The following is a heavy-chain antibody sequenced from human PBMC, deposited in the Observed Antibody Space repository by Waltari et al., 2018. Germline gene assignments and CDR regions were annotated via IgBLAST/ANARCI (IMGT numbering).Heavy chain of an antibody. V-gene: IGHV3-7*01. CDR3: VTKVGED. D-gene: IGHD3-10*01. CDR1: GFIFTNFW. J-gene: IGHJ4*01. CDR2: INQDGSVK. Sequence: VESGGGLVQPGGSLRLSCAASGFIFTNFWMSWVRQAPEKGLEWVANINQDGSVKYYVDSVKGRFTISRDNTKNAVFLQMNNLRVEDTAVYYCVTKVGEDCGHGTLVTVSS.